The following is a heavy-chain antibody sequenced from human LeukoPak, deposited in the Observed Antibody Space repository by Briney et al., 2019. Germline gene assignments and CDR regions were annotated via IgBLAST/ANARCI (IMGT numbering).Heavy chain of an antibody. J-gene: IGHJ4*02. CDR3: ARQTSSSLTGDY. Sequence: SETLSLTCTVSGGSISSSSYYWGWIRQPPGKGLEWIGSIYYSGSTYYNPSLKSRVTTSVDTSENQFSLKLSSVTAADTAVYYCARQTSSSLTGDYWGQGTLVTVSS. V-gene: IGHV4-39*01. CDR1: GGSISSSSYY. CDR2: IYYSGST. D-gene: IGHD6-13*01.